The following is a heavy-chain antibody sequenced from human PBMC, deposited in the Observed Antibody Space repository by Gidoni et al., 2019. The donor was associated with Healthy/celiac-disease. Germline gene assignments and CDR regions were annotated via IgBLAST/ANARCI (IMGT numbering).Heavy chain of an antibody. V-gene: IGHV3-11*06. CDR2: ISSSSSYT. CDR1: GFTCSDYY. J-gene: IGHJ5*02. Sequence: QVQLVESGGGLFKPGGSLRRSCAALGFTCSDYYMGCIRLAQGKGLEWVSYISSSSSYTNYAESVKGRFNISRDNAKNSLYLQMNSLRAEDTAVYYCARVGPALNWFDPWGQGTLVTVSS. CDR3: ARVGPALNWFDP.